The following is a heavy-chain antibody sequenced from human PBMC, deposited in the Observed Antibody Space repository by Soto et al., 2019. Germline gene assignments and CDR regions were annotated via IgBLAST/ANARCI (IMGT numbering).Heavy chain of an antibody. CDR3: ARDEIF. D-gene: IGHD2-15*01. CDR2: ISYDGSNK. J-gene: IGHJ4*02. CDR1: GFTFSSYA. V-gene: IGHV3-30-3*01. Sequence: QVQLVESGGGVVQPGRSLGLSCAASGFTFSSYAMHWVRQAPGKGLEWVAVISYDGSNKYYADSVKGRFTISRDNSKNTLYLQMNSLRAEDTAVYYCARDEIFWGQGTLVTVSS.